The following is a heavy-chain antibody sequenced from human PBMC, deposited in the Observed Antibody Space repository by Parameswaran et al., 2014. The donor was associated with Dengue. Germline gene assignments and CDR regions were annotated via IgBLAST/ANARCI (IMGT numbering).Heavy chain of an antibody. J-gene: IGHJ6*02. CDR2: INHSGST. CDR3: ARLTVTTDYYYYGMDV. D-gene: IGHD4-17*01. V-gene: IGHV4-34*01. Sequence: VRQAPGKGLEWIGEINHSGSTNYNPSLKSRVTISVDTSKNQFSLKLSSVTAADTAVYYCARLTVTTDYYYYGMDVWGQGTTVTVSS.